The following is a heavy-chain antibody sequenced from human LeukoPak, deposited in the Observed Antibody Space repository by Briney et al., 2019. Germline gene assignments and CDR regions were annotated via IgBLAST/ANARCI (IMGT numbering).Heavy chain of an antibody. D-gene: IGHD4-17*01. Sequence: SGGSLRLSCAASGFTFSSYSMNWVRQAPGKGLEWVSSISGSSSYIYYADSVKGRFTISRDNAKNSLYLQMNSLRAEDTAVYYCARTGTTVTSDRWGQGTLVTVSS. CDR1: GFTFSSYS. CDR3: ARTGTTVTSDR. V-gene: IGHV3-21*01. J-gene: IGHJ4*02. CDR2: ISGSSSYI.